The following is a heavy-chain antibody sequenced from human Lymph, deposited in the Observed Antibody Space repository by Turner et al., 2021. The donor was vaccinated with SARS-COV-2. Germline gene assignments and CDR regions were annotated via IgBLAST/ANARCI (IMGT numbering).Heavy chain of an antibody. CDR1: GGSISGYY. J-gene: IGHJ4*02. V-gene: IGHV4-59*01. CDR3: ARGFDY. Sequence: VQLQHAGAGLVKPSETLSLTCTGSGGSISGYYCSWIRQPPGKGLEWIGYIYYSGSTNYNPSLKSRVTISVDTSKIQFSLTVSSGTAADTAVYYCARGFDYWGQGTLVTVSS. CDR2: IYYSGST.